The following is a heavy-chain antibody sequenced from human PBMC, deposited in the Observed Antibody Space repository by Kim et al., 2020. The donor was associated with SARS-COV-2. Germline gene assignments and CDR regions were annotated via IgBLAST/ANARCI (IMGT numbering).Heavy chain of an antibody. V-gene: IGHV4-34*01. J-gene: IGHJ4*02. CDR3: ARVGIVGASSS. Sequence: SETLSLTCAVYGGSFIGYYWNWIRQPPGKGLEWIGEINHSGSTNYNPSLKSRVTISVDTSKNQFSLKLNSVTAADTAVYYCARVGIVGASSSWGQGTLVT. CDR1: GGSFIGYY. D-gene: IGHD1-26*01. CDR2: INHSGST.